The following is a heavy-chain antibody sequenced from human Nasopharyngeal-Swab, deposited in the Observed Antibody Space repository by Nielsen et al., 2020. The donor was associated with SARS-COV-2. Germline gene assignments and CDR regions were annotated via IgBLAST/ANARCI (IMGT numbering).Heavy chain of an antibody. CDR2: IKQDGSEK. D-gene: IGHD2-15*01. CDR1: GFTFSSYW. CDR3: ARDLHCSGGSCYSYGMDV. J-gene: IGHJ6*02. Sequence: GGSLRLSCAASGFTFSSYWMSWVRQAPGKGLEWVANIKQDGSEKYYVDSVKGRLTISRDNAKNSLYLQMNSLRAEDTAVYYCARDLHCSGGSCYSYGMDVWGQGTTVTVSS. V-gene: IGHV3-7*01.